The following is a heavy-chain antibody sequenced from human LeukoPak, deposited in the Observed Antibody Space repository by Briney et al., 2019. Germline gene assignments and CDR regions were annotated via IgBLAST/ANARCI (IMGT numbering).Heavy chain of an antibody. D-gene: IGHD5-18*01. Sequence: PGGSLRLSCAASGFTFSSYAMSWVRQAPGKGLERVSAISGSGVSTYYADSVKGRFTISRDNSRDTLYLQMNSLRAEDTAVYYCAKYVGGYNYVDYWGQGTLVTVSS. CDR2: ISGSGVST. J-gene: IGHJ4*02. CDR3: AKYVGGYNYVDY. V-gene: IGHV3-23*01. CDR1: GFTFSSYA.